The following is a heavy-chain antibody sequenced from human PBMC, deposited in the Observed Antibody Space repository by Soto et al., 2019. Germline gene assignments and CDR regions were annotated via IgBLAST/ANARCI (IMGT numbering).Heavy chain of an antibody. CDR3: ARDRGRSFDY. Sequence: EVQLVESGGGLVQPGGSLRLSCAASGFTFSDHYMDWVRQAPGKGLEWVGRTRNKANSYTTEYAASVKGRFTISRDDSKNSLYLQMNSLKTEDTAVYYCARDRGRSFDYWGQGTLVTVSS. CDR2: TRNKANSYTT. J-gene: IGHJ4*02. D-gene: IGHD3-10*01. V-gene: IGHV3-72*01. CDR1: GFTFSDHY.